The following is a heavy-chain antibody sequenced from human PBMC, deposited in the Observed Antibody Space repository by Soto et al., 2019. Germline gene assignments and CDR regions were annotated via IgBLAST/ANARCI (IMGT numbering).Heavy chain of an antibody. Sequence: PGGSLRLSCAASGFTVISNYMSWVRQAPGKGLEWVSVIYSGGSTYYADSVKGRFTISRDNSKNTLYLQMNSLRAADTAVYYCASPTTPVARSPWRNGTLVTVSS. CDR2: IYSGGST. J-gene: IGHJ5*02. CDR3: ASPTTPVARSP. D-gene: IGHD1-26*01. CDR1: GFTVISNY. V-gene: IGHV3-66*01.